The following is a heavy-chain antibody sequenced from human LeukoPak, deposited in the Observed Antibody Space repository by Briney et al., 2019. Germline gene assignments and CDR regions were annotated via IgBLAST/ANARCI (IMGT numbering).Heavy chain of an antibody. CDR3: ARHVGNYYDSSGCFDY. CDR2: IYYSGST. J-gene: IGHJ4*02. D-gene: IGHD3-22*01. V-gene: IGHV4-39*01. CDR1: GGSISSSSYY. Sequence: PSETLSLTCTVSGGSISSSSYYWGWIRQPPGKGLEWIGSIYYSGSTYYNPSLKSRVTISVDTSKNQFSLKPSSVTAADTAVYYCARHVGNYYDSSGCFDYWGQGTLVTVSS.